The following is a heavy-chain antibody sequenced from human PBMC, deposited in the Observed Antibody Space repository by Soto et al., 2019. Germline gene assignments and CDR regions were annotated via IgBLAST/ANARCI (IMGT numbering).Heavy chain of an antibody. Sequence: PGGSLRLSCAASGFSFGSYALSWVRQAPGKGLEWVSTISGSDGKTFYVDSVKGRFSISRDTSQSTLYLQMNSLRAADTAMYYCARWSYLDYWGQGTRVTVSS. CDR2: ISGSDGKT. J-gene: IGHJ4*02. CDR1: GFSFGSYA. V-gene: IGHV3-23*01. D-gene: IGHD3-3*01. CDR3: ARWSYLDY.